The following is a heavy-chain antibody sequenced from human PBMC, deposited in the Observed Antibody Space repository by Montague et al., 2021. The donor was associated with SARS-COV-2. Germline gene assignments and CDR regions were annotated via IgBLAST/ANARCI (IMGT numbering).Heavy chain of an antibody. CDR2: INHGGST. Sequence: SETRSLTCAVHGTSFSGYYWNWIRQPPGKGLEWIGEINHGGSTKYSPSLKSRLTISADMSKNQFSLKLTSVAAADTAVYYCARLRDGVVPSPILGVGPYYSYYYMDVWGRGTTVTVSS. V-gene: IGHV4-34*01. D-gene: IGHD3-10*01. CDR3: ARLRDGVVPSPILGVGPYYSYYYMDV. CDR1: GTSFSGYY. J-gene: IGHJ6*03.